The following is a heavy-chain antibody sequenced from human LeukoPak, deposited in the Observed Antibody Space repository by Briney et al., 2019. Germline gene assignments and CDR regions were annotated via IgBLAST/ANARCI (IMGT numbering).Heavy chain of an antibody. J-gene: IGHJ6*03. V-gene: IGHV4-39*02. CDR3: ARRLWRGYYYYYYMDV. CDR2: IYYSGST. Sequence: SETLSLTCTVSGGSISSSSYYWGWIRQPPGRGLEWIGNIYYSGSTYYNPSLKSRVTISVDTSKSHFSLKLSSVTAADTAVYYCARRLWRGYYYYYYMDVWGKGTTVTISS. D-gene: IGHD3-3*01. CDR1: GGSISSSSYY.